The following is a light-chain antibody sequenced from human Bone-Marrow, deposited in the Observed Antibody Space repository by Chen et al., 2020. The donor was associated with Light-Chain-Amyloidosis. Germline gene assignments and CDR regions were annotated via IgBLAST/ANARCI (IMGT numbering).Light chain of an antibody. CDR2: DAS. V-gene: IGKV1-5*01. Sequence: DIQMTQYPSTLSASVGDRVTITCRASQSISSWLAWYQQKPGKAPKLLIYDASSLESGVPSRFSGSGSSTEFTLTISSLQPDNFATYYCHEYHSYAVTFGQGTKVEIK. J-gene: IGKJ1*01. CDR3: HEYHSYAVT. CDR1: QSISSW.